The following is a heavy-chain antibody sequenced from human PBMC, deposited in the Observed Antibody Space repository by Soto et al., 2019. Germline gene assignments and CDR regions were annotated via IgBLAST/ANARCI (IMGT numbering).Heavy chain of an antibody. CDR1: GYKFTTFW. CDR3: ARPASGGSRDAFDV. V-gene: IGHV5-10-1*01. D-gene: IGHD2-15*01. Sequence: GESLKISCKASGYKFTTFWLNWVRQTPGKGLEWLGRIDPTDSFTNYSPPFEGHVTISVDRSTSTAYLQWNSLQASDTAIYYCARPASGGSRDAFDVWGQGTTVTV. J-gene: IGHJ3*01. CDR2: IDPTDSFT.